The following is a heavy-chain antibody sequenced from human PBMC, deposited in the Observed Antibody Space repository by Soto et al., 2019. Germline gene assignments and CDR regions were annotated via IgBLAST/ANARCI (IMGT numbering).Heavy chain of an antibody. V-gene: IGHV3-15*07. Sequence: GGSLRLSCAASGFTFSNAWMNWVRQAPGKGLEWVGRIKSKTDGGTTDYAAPVKGRFTISRDDSKNTLYLQMNSLKTEDTAVYYCTTDETYYDILTGYFYGMDVWGQGTTVTVSS. CDR1: GFTFSNAW. J-gene: IGHJ6*02. CDR3: TTDETYYDILTGYFYGMDV. CDR2: IKSKTDGGTT. D-gene: IGHD3-9*01.